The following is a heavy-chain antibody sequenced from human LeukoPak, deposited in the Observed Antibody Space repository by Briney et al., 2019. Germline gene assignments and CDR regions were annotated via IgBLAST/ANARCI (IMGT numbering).Heavy chain of an antibody. CDR1: GGTFNSYA. J-gene: IGHJ4*02. CDR2: IIPIFGTA. D-gene: IGHD5-24*01. V-gene: IGHV1-69*01. CDR3: AFRLRRDGYNAPPY. Sequence: GSSVKVSCKASGGTFNSYAISWVRQAPGQGLEWMGGIIPIFGTANYAQKFQGRVTITADESTSTAYMELSSLRSEDTAVYYCAFRLRRDGYNAPPYWGQGTLVTVSS.